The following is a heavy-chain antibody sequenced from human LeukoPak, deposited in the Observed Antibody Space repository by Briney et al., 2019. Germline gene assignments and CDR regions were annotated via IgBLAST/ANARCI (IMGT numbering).Heavy chain of an antibody. CDR3: ARGKGGVRGVIST. D-gene: IGHD3-10*01. J-gene: IGHJ5*02. CDR2: IYYSGGT. Sequence: PSETLSLTCTVSSGSISRYYWSWIRQPPGKGLEWIGYIYYSGGTNYNPSLRSRVTISVDTSKNQFSLKLSSVTAADTAVYYCARGKGGVRGVISTWGQGTLVTVSS. V-gene: IGHV4-59*08. CDR1: SGSISRYY.